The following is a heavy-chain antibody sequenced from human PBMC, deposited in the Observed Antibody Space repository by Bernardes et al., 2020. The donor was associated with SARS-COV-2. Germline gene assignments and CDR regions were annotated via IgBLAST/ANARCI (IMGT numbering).Heavy chain of an antibody. V-gene: IGHV3-72*01. Sequence: GGSLRLSCAVSGFSFSDHYMDWVRQAPGKGLEWVGRIENKVKSYTTHYAASVQGRFTISRDDSKNSLHLQMNSLKTEDTAVYYCASLVGRRQAFDYWGRGTLVTVSS. CDR3: ASLVGRRQAFDY. D-gene: IGHD1-26*01. CDR2: IENKVKSYTT. J-gene: IGHJ4*02. CDR1: GFSFSDHY.